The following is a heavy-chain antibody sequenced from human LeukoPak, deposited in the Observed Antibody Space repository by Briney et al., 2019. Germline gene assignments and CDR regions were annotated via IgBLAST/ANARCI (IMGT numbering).Heavy chain of an antibody. D-gene: IGHD6-19*01. J-gene: IGHJ4*02. CDR3: GRVWLDGQWPRY. V-gene: IGHV1-2*06. CDR1: GYTFTDYY. CDR2: INPNSGAT. Sequence: ASVKVSCKASGYTFTDYYKHWVRQAPGQGLEWMGRINPNSGATDYAQKFQGRVTMTRDTSISTVYMDLSSLRSDDTAVYYCGRVWLDGQWPRYWGQGTLVTVSS.